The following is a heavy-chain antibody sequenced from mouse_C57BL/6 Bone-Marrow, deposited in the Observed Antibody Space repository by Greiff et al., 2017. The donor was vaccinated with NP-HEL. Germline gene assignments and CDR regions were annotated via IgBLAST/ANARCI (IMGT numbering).Heavy chain of an antibody. Sequence: VQLQQSGAELVRPGASVKLSCTASGFNIKDDYMHWVKQRPEQGLEWIGWIDPENGDTEYASKFQGKATITADTSSNTAYLQLSSLTSEDTAVYYCTYITTVADYFDYWGQGTTLTVSS. V-gene: IGHV14-4*01. CDR2: IDPENGDT. D-gene: IGHD1-1*01. CDR1: GFNIKDDY. CDR3: TYITTVADYFDY. J-gene: IGHJ2*01.